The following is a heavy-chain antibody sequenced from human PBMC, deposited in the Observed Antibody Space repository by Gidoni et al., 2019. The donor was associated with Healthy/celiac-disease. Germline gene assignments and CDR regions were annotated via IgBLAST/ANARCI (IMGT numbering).Heavy chain of an antibody. V-gene: IGHV4-34*01. CDR1: GGSFSGYY. Sequence: QVQLQQWGAGLLKPSETLSLTCAVYGGSFSGYYWSWIRQPPGKGLDWIGEINHSGSTNYNPSLKSRVTISVDTSKNQFSLKLSSVTAADTAVYYCARGERGYYDFWSGYSGVGYYYYYMDVWGKGTTVTVSS. D-gene: IGHD3-3*01. CDR3: ARGERGYYDFWSGYSGVGYYYYYMDV. CDR2: INHSGST. J-gene: IGHJ6*03.